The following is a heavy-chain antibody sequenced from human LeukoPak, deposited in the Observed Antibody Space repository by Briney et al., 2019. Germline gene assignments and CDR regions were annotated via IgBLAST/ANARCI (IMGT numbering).Heavy chain of an antibody. CDR1: GGSISVAH. D-gene: IGHD6-25*01. CDR3: AQRNDCDI. J-gene: IGHJ3*02. V-gene: IGHV4-59*08. Sequence: SETLSLSCTVSGGSISVAHWNWIRQPPGKGLEWIGYIYYSGNTNYNPSLKSRVTISVDTSKNQFSLKLSSVTAADTAVYYCAQRNDCDICMQGTMVTVSS. CDR2: IYYSGNT.